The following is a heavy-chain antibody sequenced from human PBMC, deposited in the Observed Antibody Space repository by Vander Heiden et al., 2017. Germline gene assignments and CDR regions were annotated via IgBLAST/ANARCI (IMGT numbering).Heavy chain of an antibody. CDR1: GFPFSSYS. V-gene: IGHV3-21*01. CDR2: ISSSSSYI. J-gene: IGHJ4*02. CDR3: ARDPRGGLLPEGY. Sequence: EVQLVESGGGLVKPGGSLRLSCAASGFPFSSYSMNWVRQAPGKGLEWVSSISSSSSYIYYADSVKGRFTISRDNAKNSLYLQMNSLRAEDTAVYYCARDPRGGLLPEGYWGQGTLVTVSS. D-gene: IGHD2-15*01.